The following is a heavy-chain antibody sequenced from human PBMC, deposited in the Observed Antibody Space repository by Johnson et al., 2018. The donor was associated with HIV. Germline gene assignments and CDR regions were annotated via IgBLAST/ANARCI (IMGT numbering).Heavy chain of an antibody. J-gene: IGHJ3*02. CDR3: AGGAPWSGSDAFDI. D-gene: IGHD3-3*01. CDR1: GFTFDDYG. CDR2: ISWDGGST. V-gene: IGHV3-20*04. Sequence: VQLVESGGGVVRPGGSLRLSCAASGFTFDDYGMSWVRQAPGKGLEWVAGISWDGGSTGYADSVKGRFTISRDNAKNSLYLHMNSLRGEDTALYYCAGGAPWSGSDAFDIWGQGTMVTVSS.